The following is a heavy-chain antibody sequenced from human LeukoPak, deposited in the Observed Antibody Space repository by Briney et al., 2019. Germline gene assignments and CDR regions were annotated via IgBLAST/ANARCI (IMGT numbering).Heavy chain of an antibody. J-gene: IGHJ4*02. D-gene: IGHD3-9*01. CDR3: AREPTIFSF. Sequence: GGSLRLSCADSGFTFSSYVMSWVCQAPGKGLEWVSAISGSGGSTYYADSVKGRFTISRDNSKNTLYLQMNSLRAEDTAVYYCAREPTIFSFWGQGTLVTVSS. CDR1: GFTFSSYV. V-gene: IGHV3-23*01. CDR2: ISGSGGST.